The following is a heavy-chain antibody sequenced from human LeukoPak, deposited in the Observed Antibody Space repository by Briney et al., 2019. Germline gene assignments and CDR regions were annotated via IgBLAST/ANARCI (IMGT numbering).Heavy chain of an antibody. V-gene: IGHV1-2*02. D-gene: IGHD4-17*01. CDR1: GYTLTELS. Sequence: ASVKVSCKVSGYTLTELSMHWVRQAPGKGLEWMGGINPNSGGTNYAQKFQGRVTMTRDTSISTAYMELSRLRSDDTAVYYCARAGTTVTATDYWGQGTLVTVSS. CDR2: INPNSGGT. J-gene: IGHJ4*02. CDR3: ARAGTTVTATDY.